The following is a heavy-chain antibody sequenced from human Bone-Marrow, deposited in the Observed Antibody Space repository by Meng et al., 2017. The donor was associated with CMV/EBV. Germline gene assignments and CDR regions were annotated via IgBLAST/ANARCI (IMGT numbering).Heavy chain of an antibody. D-gene: IGHD3-22*01. CDR2: IIPIFGTA. Sequence: SVKVSCKASGGTFSSYAISWVRQAPGQGLEWMGGIIPIFGTANYAQKFQGRVTITTDESTSTAYMELSSLRSEDTAVYYCARDPVYYYDSSGYYLRIYGMDVWGQGTTVTVSS. V-gene: IGHV1-69*05. CDR1: GGTFSSYA. CDR3: ARDPVYYYDSSGYYLRIYGMDV. J-gene: IGHJ6*02.